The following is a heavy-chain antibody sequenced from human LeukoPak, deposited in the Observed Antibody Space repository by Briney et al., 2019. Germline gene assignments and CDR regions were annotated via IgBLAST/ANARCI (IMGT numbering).Heavy chain of an antibody. V-gene: IGHV4-34*01. Sequence: SETLSLTCAVYGGSFSGYYWSWIRQPPGKGLEWIGEINHSGSTNYAPSPKSRVTISVDTAKNQYSLELSSVTAADTAVYYCASRYSSNSVWFDPWGQGTRVTVSS. J-gene: IGHJ5*02. CDR1: GGSFSGYY. D-gene: IGHD6-13*01. CDR3: ASRYSSNSVWFDP. CDR2: INHSGST.